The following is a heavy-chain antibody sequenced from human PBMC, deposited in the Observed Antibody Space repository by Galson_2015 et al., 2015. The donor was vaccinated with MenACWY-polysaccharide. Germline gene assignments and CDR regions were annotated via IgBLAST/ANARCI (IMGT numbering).Heavy chain of an antibody. J-gene: IGHJ4*02. CDR3: ARARLPPRSPYYFDY. CDR1: GASLSDDY. Sequence: ETLSLTCAVYGASLSDDYWSWIRQPPGKGLEWIGEVHHSGHTNYNPSLSSRVTISIVTASNQFFLKLTSVTAEDTAVYYCARARLPPRSPYYFDYWGRGSLGTVSS. V-gene: IGHV4-34*01. CDR2: VHHSGHT. D-gene: IGHD5-18*01.